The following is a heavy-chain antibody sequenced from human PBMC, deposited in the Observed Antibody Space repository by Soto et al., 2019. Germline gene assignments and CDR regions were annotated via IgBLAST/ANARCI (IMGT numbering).Heavy chain of an antibody. D-gene: IGHD1-1*01. CDR2: IYSGGST. V-gene: IGHV3-53*04. CDR3: ARDTLAGLFTPTSFDY. Sequence: GGSLRLSCAASGFTVSSNYMSWVRQAPGKGLEWVSVIYSGGSTYYADSVKGRFTISRHNSKNTLYLQMNSLRAEDTAVYYCARDTLAGLFTPTSFDYWGQGTLVTVSS. J-gene: IGHJ4*02. CDR1: GFTVSSNY.